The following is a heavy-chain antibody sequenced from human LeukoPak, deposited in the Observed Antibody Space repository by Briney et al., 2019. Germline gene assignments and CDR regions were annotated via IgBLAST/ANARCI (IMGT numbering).Heavy chain of an antibody. J-gene: IGHJ4*02. CDR3: ARDLFGGTKVGATFGY. D-gene: IGHD1-26*01. CDR1: GFTVSSNY. Sequence: GGSLRLSCAASGFTVSSNYMSWVRQAPGKGLEWVSGINWNGGSTGYADSVKGRFTISRDNAKNSLYLQMNSLRAEDTALYYCARDLFGGTKVGATFGYWGQGTLVTVSS. V-gene: IGHV3-20*04. CDR2: INWNGGST.